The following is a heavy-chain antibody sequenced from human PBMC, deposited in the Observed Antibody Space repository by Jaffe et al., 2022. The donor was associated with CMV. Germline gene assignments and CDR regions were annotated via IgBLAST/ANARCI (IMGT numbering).Heavy chain of an antibody. CDR3: ASDVGIAVAGTGYFDY. D-gene: IGHD6-19*01. CDR2: ISGSGGST. J-gene: IGHJ4*02. Sequence: EVQLVESGGGLVQPGGSLRLSCAASGFTFSSYAMSWVRQAPGKGLEWVSAISGSGGSTYYADSVKGRFTISRDNSKNTLYLQMNSLRAEDTAVYYCASDVGIAVAGTGYFDYWGQGTLVTVSS. CDR1: GFTFSSYA. V-gene: IGHV3-23*04.